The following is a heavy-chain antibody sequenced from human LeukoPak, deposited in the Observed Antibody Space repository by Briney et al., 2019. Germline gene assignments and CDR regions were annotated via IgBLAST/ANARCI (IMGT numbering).Heavy chain of an antibody. D-gene: IGHD3-22*01. V-gene: IGHV1-2*02. Sequence: ASVKVSCKASGYTFADYYMHWVRQAPGQGLEWIGYIIPHSGGTTYAQKFQGRVTMTRDTSSSAVYMDLSSLRSDDTAVYYCARGGYYDSSAYRVLDYWGQGTLVTVSS. CDR3: ARGGYYDSSAYRVLDY. CDR1: GYTFADYY. J-gene: IGHJ4*02. CDR2: IIPHSGGT.